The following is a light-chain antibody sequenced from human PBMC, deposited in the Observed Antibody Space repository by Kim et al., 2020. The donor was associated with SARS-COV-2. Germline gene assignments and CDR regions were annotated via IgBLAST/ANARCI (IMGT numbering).Light chain of an antibody. J-gene: IGLJ3*02. CDR1: SLRSYY. V-gene: IGLV3-19*01. Sequence: SSELTQDPAVSVALGQTVRITCQGDSLRSYYASWYQQKPGQAPVLVIYGKNNRPSGIPDRFSGSSSGNTASLTITGAQAEDEADYYCNSRDSSGNHYWVF. CDR3: NSRDSSGNHYWV. CDR2: GKN.